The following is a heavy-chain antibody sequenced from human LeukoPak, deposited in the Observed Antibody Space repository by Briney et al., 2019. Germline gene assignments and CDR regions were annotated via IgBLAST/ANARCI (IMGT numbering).Heavy chain of an antibody. D-gene: IGHD5-24*01. V-gene: IGHV3-21*01. CDR1: GFTFDDYA. Sequence: GGSLRLSCAASGFTFDDYAMHWVRQAPGKGLEWVSSISGSGTYMYYADSVKGRFTISRDNAKNSLFLQMNSLRVEDTAVYYCAREGQLQDFDSWGQGTLVTVSS. CDR2: ISGSGTYM. CDR3: AREGQLQDFDS. J-gene: IGHJ4*02.